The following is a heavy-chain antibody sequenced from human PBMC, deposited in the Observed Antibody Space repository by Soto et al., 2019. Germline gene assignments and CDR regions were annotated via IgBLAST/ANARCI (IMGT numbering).Heavy chain of an antibody. CDR2: IYHSGST. CDR3: GRYMYSGSYYFDY. V-gene: IGHV4-4*02. D-gene: IGHD1-26*01. J-gene: IGHJ4*02. CDR1: GVSISSTNW. Sequence: LSLTCAVSGVSISSTNWWNWVRQPPGKGLEWIGDIYHSGSTNYNPSLKSRVTISIDKSKNLFSLNLSSVTAADTAVYYCGRYMYSGSYYFDYWGQGTLVTVSS.